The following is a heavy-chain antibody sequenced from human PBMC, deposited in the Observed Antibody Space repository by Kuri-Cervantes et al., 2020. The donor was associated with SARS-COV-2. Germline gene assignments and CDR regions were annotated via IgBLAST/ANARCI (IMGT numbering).Heavy chain of an antibody. Sequence: GESLKISCAASGFTFSDYALHWVRQAPGKGLEWLAVISYDGSNADSVKGRFTISRDNAKNSLYLQMNSLRAEDTAVYYCARPNWGLDYWGQGTLVTVSS. CDR3: ARPNWGLDY. V-gene: IGHV3-30*04. J-gene: IGHJ4*02. D-gene: IGHD7-27*01. CDR2: ISYDGSN. CDR1: GFTFSDYA.